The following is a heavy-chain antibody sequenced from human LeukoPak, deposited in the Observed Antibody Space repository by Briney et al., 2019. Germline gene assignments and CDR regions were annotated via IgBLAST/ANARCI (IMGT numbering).Heavy chain of an antibody. CDR1: GVSFSGYY. D-gene: IGHD1-26*01. V-gene: IGHV4-34*01. CDR2: INHSGST. CDR3: ASGLVGAFLA. Sequence: PSETLSLTCAVYGVSFSGYYWSWIRQPPGKGLEWIGEINHSGSTNYNPSLKSRVTISVDTSKNQFSLKLSSVTAADTAVYYCASGLVGAFLAWGQGTLVTVSS. J-gene: IGHJ5*02.